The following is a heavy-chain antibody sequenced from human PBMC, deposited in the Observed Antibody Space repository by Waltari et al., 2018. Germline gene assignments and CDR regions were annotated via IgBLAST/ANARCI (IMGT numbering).Heavy chain of an antibody. CDR2: INPNSGGT. Sequence: QVQLVQSGAEVKKPGASVKVSCKASGYTFTGYYMHWVRQTHGQGLEWMGRINPNSGGTNYAQKFQGRVTMTRDTSISTAYMELSRLRSDDTAVYYCARHVTLNWFHNPYWFDPWGQGTLVTVSS. V-gene: IGHV1-2*06. CDR3: ARHVTLNWFHNPYWFDP. D-gene: IGHD3-3*01. J-gene: IGHJ5*02. CDR1: GYTFTGYY.